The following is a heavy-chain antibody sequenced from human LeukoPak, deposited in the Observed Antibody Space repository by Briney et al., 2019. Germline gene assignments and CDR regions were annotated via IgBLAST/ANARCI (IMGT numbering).Heavy chain of an antibody. CDR2: MNPNNGNT. Sequence: ASVKVSCKASGYTFTRYDINWVRQAPGQGLEWMGWMNPNNGNTGYAQKFQGRVTMTRSTSIDTAYMELNTLTSDDTVAYYCARGFYYYGLDVWGQGTTVTVSS. J-gene: IGHJ6*02. CDR1: GYTFTRYD. CDR3: ARGFYYYGLDV. V-gene: IGHV1-8*01.